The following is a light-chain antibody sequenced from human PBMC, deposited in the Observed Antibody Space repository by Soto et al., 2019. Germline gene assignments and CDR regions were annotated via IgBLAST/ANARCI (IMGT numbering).Light chain of an antibody. CDR3: CSYAGSRVYV. V-gene: IGLV2-23*02. Sequence: LTQVACVSESPGESITISCTGTSSDVGTFNLVSWYQQHPGKAPRLMIYEVIKRPSGVSNRFSGSKSGNTASLTISGLQAEDEADYYCCSYAGSRVYVFGTGTKVTVL. CDR2: EVI. J-gene: IGLJ1*01. CDR1: SSDVGTFNL.